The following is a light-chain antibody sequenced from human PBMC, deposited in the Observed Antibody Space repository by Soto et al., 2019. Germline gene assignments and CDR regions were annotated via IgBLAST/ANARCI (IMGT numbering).Light chain of an antibody. CDR2: GVS. CDR3: CSYTGTAARV. J-gene: IGLJ1*01. Sequence: QSALTQPASVSGSLGQSITISCTGTANDIGGYNFISWYQQHPGKAPKLIIFGVSDRPSGVSYRFSGSKSGNTASLTLSGLQAEDEADYYCCSYTGTAARVFGTGTKLTV. V-gene: IGLV2-14*01. CDR1: ANDIGGYNF.